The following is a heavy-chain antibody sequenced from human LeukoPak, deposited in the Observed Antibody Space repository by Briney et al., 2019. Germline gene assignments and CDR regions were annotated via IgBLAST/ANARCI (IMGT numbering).Heavy chain of an antibody. CDR3: ARAWGYYGSGTYLYSY. CDR2: ISPNSGGT. V-gene: IGHV1-2*02. J-gene: IGHJ4*02. CDR1: GYTFTGYY. Sequence: GASVKVSCKASGYTFTGYYIHWVRQAPGQGLEWMGWISPNSGGTNYAQKFQVRVTMTRDTSISTAYMELSRLNSDDTAVYYCARAWGYYGSGTYLYSYWGQGTLVTVSS. D-gene: IGHD3-10*01.